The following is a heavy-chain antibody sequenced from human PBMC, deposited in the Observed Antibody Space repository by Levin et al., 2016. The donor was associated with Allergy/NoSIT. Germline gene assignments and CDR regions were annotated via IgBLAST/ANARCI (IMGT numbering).Heavy chain of an antibody. CDR1: GGSFSSTDC. J-gene: IGHJ6*03. V-gene: IGHV4-4*02. Sequence: SETLSLTCAVSGGSFSSTDCWSWVRQPPGKGLEWIGEIFHSGRTNYNPSLKSRVTISVDKSKNQFSLSLSSVTAADTAAYYCARVPLDKSGHYYYMGVWGKGTTVTVSS. CDR2: IFHSGRT. CDR3: ARVPLDKSGHYYYMGV. D-gene: IGHD2-15*01.